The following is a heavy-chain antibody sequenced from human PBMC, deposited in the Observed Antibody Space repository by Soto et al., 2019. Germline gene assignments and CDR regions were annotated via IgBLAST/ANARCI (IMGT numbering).Heavy chain of an antibody. CDR1: GFTFSSYS. J-gene: IGHJ6*02. CDR3: ARDPRERAMVSLLPYYYYYGMDV. V-gene: IGHV3-21*01. D-gene: IGHD5-18*01. Sequence: GGSLRLSCAASGFTFSSYSMNWVRQAPGKGLEWVSSFSSSSSYIYYADSVKGRFTISRDNAKNSLYLQMNSLRAEDTAVYYCARDPRERAMVSLLPYYYYYGMDVWGQGTTVTVSS. CDR2: FSSSSSYI.